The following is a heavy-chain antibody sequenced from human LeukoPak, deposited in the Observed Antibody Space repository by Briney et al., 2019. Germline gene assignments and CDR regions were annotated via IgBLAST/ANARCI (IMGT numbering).Heavy chain of an antibody. Sequence: GGSLRLSCAASGFTFSDHYMDWVRQAPGKGLEWVGRTRNKANSYTTEYAASVKGRFTISRDDSKNSLYLQMSSLKTEDTAVYYCAREKYYYDSSTLFDYWGQGTLVTVSS. CDR2: TRNKANSYTT. J-gene: IGHJ4*02. CDR1: GFTFSDHY. V-gene: IGHV3-72*01. CDR3: AREKYYYDSSTLFDY. D-gene: IGHD3-22*01.